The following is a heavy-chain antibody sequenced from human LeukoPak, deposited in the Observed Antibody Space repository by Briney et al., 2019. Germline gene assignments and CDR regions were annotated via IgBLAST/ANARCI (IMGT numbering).Heavy chain of an antibody. CDR1: GFTFSSYE. CDR3: ARELREHGVFDI. Sequence: GGSLRLSCAASGFTFSSYEMNWVRQAPGKGLEWVSYVSSSGSTIYYADSVKGRFSISRDNSKNTVYVQMNSLRAEDTAMYYCARELREHGVFDIWGQGTMVTVSS. D-gene: IGHD1-26*01. V-gene: IGHV3-48*03. J-gene: IGHJ3*02. CDR2: VSSSGSTI.